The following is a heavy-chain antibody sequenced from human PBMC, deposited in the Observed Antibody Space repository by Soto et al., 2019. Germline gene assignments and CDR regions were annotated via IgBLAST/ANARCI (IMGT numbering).Heavy chain of an antibody. D-gene: IGHD3-16*01. CDR1: GYAFTSYL. Sequence: GASVKVSCKPSGYAFTSYLLYWVRQAPGQRLEWMGWINTGNGNTKYSQKFQGRVTITRDTSASTAYMELSSLTPEDTAVYYCASGNCDYICYHDYWGQGTLVTVSS. V-gene: IGHV1-3*04. CDR3: ASGNCDYICYHDY. J-gene: IGHJ4*02. CDR2: INTGNGNT.